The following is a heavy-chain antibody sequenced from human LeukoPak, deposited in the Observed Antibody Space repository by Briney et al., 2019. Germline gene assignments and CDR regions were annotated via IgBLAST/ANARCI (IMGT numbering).Heavy chain of an antibody. CDR3: ARDRHYYGSSGGGVDY. CDR2: ISSSGSTI. Sequence: GGTLRLSCAASGFTFSDYYMSWIRQAPGKGLEWVSYISSSGSTIYYADSVKGRFTISRDNAKNSLYLQMNSLRAEDTAVYYCARDRHYYGSSGGGVDYWGQGTLVTVSS. V-gene: IGHV3-11*04. J-gene: IGHJ4*02. CDR1: GFTFSDYY. D-gene: IGHD3-22*01.